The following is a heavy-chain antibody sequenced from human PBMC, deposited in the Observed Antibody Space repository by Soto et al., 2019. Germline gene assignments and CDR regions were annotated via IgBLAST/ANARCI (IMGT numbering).Heavy chain of an antibody. D-gene: IGHD4-17*01. Sequence: QVQLVQSGAEVKKPGSSVKVSCKASGGTLSNYGISWVRQAPGQGLEWMGGIIPVFGTANYAQKFQGRVTMTADESTSTVYMDVTSLRSEDTAVDYCARGDATKIVVTTYYGMDVWGQGTTVTVSS. V-gene: IGHV1-69*12. CDR3: ARGDATKIVVTTYYGMDV. CDR2: IIPVFGTA. J-gene: IGHJ6*02. CDR1: GGTLSNYG.